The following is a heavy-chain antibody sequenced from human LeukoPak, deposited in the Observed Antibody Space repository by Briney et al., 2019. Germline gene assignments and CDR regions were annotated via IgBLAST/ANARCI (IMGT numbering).Heavy chain of an antibody. CDR3: AREPTYYDILTGYRHYYYYYYMDV. J-gene: IGHJ6*03. D-gene: IGHD3-9*01. Sequence: SDTLSLTCTVSGGSISRYYWSWIRQPAGKGLEWIGRIYTSGSTNYNPSLKSRVTMSVDTSKNQFSLKLSSVTAADTAVYYCAREPTYYDILTGYRHYYYYYYMDVWGKGTTVTVSS. CDR1: GGSISRYY. V-gene: IGHV4-4*07. CDR2: IYTSGST.